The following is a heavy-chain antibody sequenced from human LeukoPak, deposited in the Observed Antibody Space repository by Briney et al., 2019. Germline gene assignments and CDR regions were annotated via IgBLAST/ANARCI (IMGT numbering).Heavy chain of an antibody. J-gene: IGHJ6*02. CDR1: GYTLTELS. D-gene: IGHD3-10*01. Sequence: ASVKVSCKVSGYTLTELSMHWVRQAPGKGLEWMGGFDPEDGETIYAQKFQGRVTMTEDTSTDTAYMELSSLRSEDTAVYYCARSGPIQGTYYYYGMDAWGQGTTVTVSS. CDR2: FDPEDGET. CDR3: ARSGPIQGTYYYYGMDA. V-gene: IGHV1-24*01.